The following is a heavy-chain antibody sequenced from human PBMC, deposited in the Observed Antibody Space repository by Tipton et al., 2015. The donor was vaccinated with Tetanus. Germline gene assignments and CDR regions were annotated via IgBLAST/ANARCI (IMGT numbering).Heavy chain of an antibody. Sequence: TLSLTCTVSGGSVNSGGYYWTWIRLHPRKGLEYIGYVYNSGTTYYKPSLERRVTISIDISTNQFSLSLTSVTAADTALDYCAREVYNGGFYSGVNSWGQGTLVTVSS. D-gene: IGHD2-21*01. CDR3: AREVYNGGFYSGVNS. V-gene: IGHV4-31*03. CDR2: VYNSGTT. J-gene: IGHJ4*02. CDR1: GGSVNSGGYY.